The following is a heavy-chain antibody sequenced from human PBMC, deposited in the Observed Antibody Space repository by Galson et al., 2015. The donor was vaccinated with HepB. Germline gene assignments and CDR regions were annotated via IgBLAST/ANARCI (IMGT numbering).Heavy chain of an antibody. J-gene: IGHJ4*02. V-gene: IGHV1-3*01. CDR1: GYTFTTYP. D-gene: IGHD3-3*01. CDR3: ARVPFGAMDY. Sequence: QSGAEVKKPGESMKISCKVSGYTFTTYPIHWVRQAPGQRPEWMGWINPGNGNTRYSQKFRGRVTFTSDTSVTTAFMDLSSLRSEDTALYFCARVPFGAMDYWGQGTLVTVSS. CDR2: INPGNGNT.